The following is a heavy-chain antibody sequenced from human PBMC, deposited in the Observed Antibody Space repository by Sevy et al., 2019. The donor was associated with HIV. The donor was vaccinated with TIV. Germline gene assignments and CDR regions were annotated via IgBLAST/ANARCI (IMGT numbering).Heavy chain of an antibody. V-gene: IGHV3-7*03. CDR2: IKQDGSEK. Sequence: RGSLRLSCAASGFTFSSYWMSWVRQAPGKGLEWVANIKQDGSEKYYVDSVKGRFTISRDNAKNSLYLQMNSLRAEDTAVYYCAREITMVQGVISGIDAFDIWGQGTMVTVSS. CDR3: AREITMVQGVISGIDAFDI. J-gene: IGHJ3*02. CDR1: GFTFSSYW. D-gene: IGHD3-10*01.